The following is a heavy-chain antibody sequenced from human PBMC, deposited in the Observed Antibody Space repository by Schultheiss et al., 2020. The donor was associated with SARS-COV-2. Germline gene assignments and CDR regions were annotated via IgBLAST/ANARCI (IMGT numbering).Heavy chain of an antibody. D-gene: IGHD5-12*01. CDR1: GGSFSDYY. V-gene: IGHV4-34*01. CDR3: ARGSGYIGYEYYFDY. J-gene: IGHJ4*02. CDR2: INHSGNT. Sequence: SQTLSLTCAVYGGSFSDYYWNWVRQPPGKGLEWIGEINHSGNTNYNPSLKSRVTMSVDTSKKQFSLKLTSVTAADAAVYYCARGSGYIGYEYYFDYWGQGTLVTVSS.